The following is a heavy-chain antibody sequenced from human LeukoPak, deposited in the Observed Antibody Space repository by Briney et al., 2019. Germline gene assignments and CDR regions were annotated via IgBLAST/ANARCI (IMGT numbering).Heavy chain of an antibody. V-gene: IGHV1-69*05. J-gene: IGHJ5*02. CDR2: IIPIFGTA. CDR3: ARVNIVVVPAAPTRGWFDP. Sequence: SVKVSCKASGGTFSSYAISWVRQAPGQGLEWMGGIIPIFGTANYAQKFQGRVTITTDESTSTAYMELSSLRSEDTAVYYCARVNIVVVPAAPTRGWFDPWGQGTLVTVSS. CDR1: GGTFSSYA. D-gene: IGHD2-2*01.